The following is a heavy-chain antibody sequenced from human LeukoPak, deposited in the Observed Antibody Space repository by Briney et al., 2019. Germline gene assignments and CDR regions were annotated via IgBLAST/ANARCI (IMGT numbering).Heavy chain of an antibody. CDR1: GGSISSSSYY. Sequence: SETLSLTCTVSGGSISSSSYYWGWIRQPPGKGLEWIGSIYYSGSTNYNPSLKSRVTMSVDTSKNQFSLKLSSVTAADTAVYYCAREVAAAVSYDYYYYMDVWGKGTTVTVSS. D-gene: IGHD6-13*01. CDR3: AREVAAAVSYDYYYYMDV. CDR2: IYYSGST. V-gene: IGHV4-39*07. J-gene: IGHJ6*03.